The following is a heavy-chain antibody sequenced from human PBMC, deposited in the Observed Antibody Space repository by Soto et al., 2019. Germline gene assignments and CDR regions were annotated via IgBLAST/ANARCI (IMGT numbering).Heavy chain of an antibody. CDR1: GFTFNTHW. CDR2: IYFDGITT. Sequence: GGSLRLSCPASGFTFNTHWMRWVRQAPGKGLVWVSRIYFDGITTNYADSVKGRLTVTRDNANNTVYLHASTLTEEDTAVYYCARGGAMGVDYWGQGTLATVSS. J-gene: IGHJ4*02. V-gene: IGHV3-74*01. D-gene: IGHD1-26*01. CDR3: ARGGAMGVDY.